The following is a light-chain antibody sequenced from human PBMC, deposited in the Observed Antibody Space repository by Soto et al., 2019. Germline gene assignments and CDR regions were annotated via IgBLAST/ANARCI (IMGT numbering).Light chain of an antibody. J-gene: IGKJ2*01. CDR2: GAS. CDR3: QQYNNWPRT. CDR1: QSVSSN. Sequence: EIVMTQSPATLSVSPEERATLSCRASQSVSSNLAWYQQKPGQAPRLLIYGASTRATGIPARFSGSGSGTEFTLTISRLQSEDLAVYYCQQYNNWPRTFGQGTKLEIK. V-gene: IGKV3-15*01.